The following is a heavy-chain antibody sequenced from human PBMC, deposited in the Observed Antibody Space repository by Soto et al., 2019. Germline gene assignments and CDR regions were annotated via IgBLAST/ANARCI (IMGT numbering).Heavy chain of an antibody. V-gene: IGHV1-18*01. CDR2: ISAYNGNT. CDR3: ARDSGRGSSGWDPFYYYYGMDV. D-gene: IGHD6-19*01. J-gene: IGHJ6*02. Sequence: GASVKVSCKASGYTFTSYGISWVRQAPGQGLEWMGWISAYNGNTNYAQKLQGRVTMTTDTSTSTAYMELRSMRSDDTAVYYCARDSGRGSSGWDPFYYYYGMDVWGQGTTVTVSS. CDR1: GYTFTSYG.